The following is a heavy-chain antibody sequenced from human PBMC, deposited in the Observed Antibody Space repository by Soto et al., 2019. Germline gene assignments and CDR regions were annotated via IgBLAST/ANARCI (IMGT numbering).Heavy chain of an antibody. J-gene: IGHJ3*02. D-gene: IGHD3-22*01. V-gene: IGHV1-46*01. Sequence: QVQLVQSGAEVKKPGASVKVSCKASGYTFTTYYMHWIRQAPGQGLEWMGIIDPRAGSTSHAQKFQGRDPMTRDTSTRTVYMDLRSLRSEDTAVYYCARAGYYDSSGYDGFDIWGQGTMVTVSS. CDR2: IDPRAGST. CDR3: ARAGYYDSSGYDGFDI. CDR1: GYTFTTYY.